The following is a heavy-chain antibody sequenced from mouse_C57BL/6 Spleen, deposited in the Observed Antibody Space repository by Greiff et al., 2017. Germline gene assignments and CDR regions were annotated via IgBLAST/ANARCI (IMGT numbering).Heavy chain of an antibody. V-gene: IGHV5-4*01. Sequence: DVHLVESGGGLARPGGSLKLSCAASGFTFRSYAMSWVSQTPEKRLEWVASISDGSSYTYYQDNVKGRFTISRDNAKNNLYLNMSHLKSEDTAMYYCARDATVVATDWFAYWGQGTLVTVSA. D-gene: IGHD1-1*01. CDR1: GFTFRSYA. CDR2: ISDGSSYT. J-gene: IGHJ3*01. CDR3: ARDATVVATDWFAY.